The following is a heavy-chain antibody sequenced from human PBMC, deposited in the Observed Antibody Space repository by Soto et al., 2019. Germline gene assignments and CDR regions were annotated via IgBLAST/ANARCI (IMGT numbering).Heavy chain of an antibody. J-gene: IGHJ4*02. V-gene: IGHV3-11*01. CDR2: ISSRGDTI. Sequence: QVRMVESGGALVKPGGSLRLSCAASGFTFSDYYMSWIRQAPGQGLEWLSYISSRGDTIYYADSVKGRFTVSRDNDKNSLYLQMSNLRAEDTAVYYCARSGFNYGFGYYFDYWGQGTLVTVSS. CDR1: GFTFSDYY. CDR3: ARSGFNYGFGYYFDY. D-gene: IGHD5-18*01.